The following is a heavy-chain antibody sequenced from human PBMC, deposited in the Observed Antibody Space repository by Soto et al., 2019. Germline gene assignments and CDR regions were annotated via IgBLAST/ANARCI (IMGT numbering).Heavy chain of an antibody. CDR2: ITGSGATT. V-gene: IGHV3-23*01. Sequence: GGSLRLSCAASGFTFINYAMSWVRQAPGKGLEWVSSITGSGATTYYADSVKGRFTISRDNSNNTLYLHMNSLRAEDTAVFYCLKERQSPFDSWGQGALVTDSS. CDR1: GFTFINYA. J-gene: IGHJ4*02. CDR3: LKERQSPFDS.